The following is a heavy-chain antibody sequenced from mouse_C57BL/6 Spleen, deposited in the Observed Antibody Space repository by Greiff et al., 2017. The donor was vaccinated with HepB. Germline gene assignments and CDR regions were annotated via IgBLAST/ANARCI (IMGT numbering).Heavy chain of an antibody. CDR3: VRERGGYYFDY. Sequence: GGGLVQPKGSLKLSCAASGFSFNTYAMNWVRQAPGKGLEWVARIRSKSNNYATYYADSVKDRFTISRDDSESMLYLQMNNLKTEDTAMYYCVRERGGYYFDYWGQGTTLTVSS. V-gene: IGHV10-1*01. CDR2: IRSKSNNYAT. J-gene: IGHJ2*01. CDR1: GFSFNTYA. D-gene: IGHD1-1*02.